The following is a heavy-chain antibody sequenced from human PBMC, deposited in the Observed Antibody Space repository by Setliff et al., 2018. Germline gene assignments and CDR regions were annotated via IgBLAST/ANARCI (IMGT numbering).Heavy chain of an antibody. D-gene: IGHD5-12*01. CDR3: ARHRVGNSGYAIPILDF. CDR2: IYPSNSNI. CDR1: GYSFTDYW. Sequence: PGESLTISCKAPGYSFTDYWIAWVRQMPGKGLEWMGIIYPSNSNIKYSPSFEAQITFSVDKSITTAYLQWSSLKASDTAIYYCARHRVGNSGYAIPILDFWGQGALVTVSS. J-gene: IGHJ4*02. V-gene: IGHV5-51*01.